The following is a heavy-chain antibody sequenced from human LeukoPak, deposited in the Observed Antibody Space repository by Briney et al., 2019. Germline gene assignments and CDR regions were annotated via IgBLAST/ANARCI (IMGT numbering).Heavy chain of an antibody. V-gene: IGHV4-39*07. CDR1: GGSISSSSYY. J-gene: IGHJ5*02. CDR3: ARDLPVLRFLEWRGGWFDP. Sequence: SETLSLTCTVSGGSISSSSYYWGWIRQPPGKGLEWIGSIYYSGSTYYNPSLKSRVTISVDTSKNQFSLKLSSVTAADTAVYYRARDLPVLRFLEWRGGWFDPWGQGTLVTVSS. CDR2: IYYSGST. D-gene: IGHD3-3*01.